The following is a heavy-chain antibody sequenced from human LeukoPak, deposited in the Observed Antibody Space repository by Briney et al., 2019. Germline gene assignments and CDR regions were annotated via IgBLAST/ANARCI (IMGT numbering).Heavy chain of an antibody. V-gene: IGHV3-66*01. J-gene: IGHJ5*02. D-gene: IGHD4-11*01. CDR1: GFTVSNKY. Sequence: TGGSLRLSCAASGFTVSNKYMSWVRQAPGKGLEWVSVIYSGGNTYYADSVKGRFTISRDNSKNTVYLQMNSLRGEDTAVYYCARITVTQFDPWGQGTLVTVSS. CDR3: ARITVTQFDP. CDR2: IYSGGNT.